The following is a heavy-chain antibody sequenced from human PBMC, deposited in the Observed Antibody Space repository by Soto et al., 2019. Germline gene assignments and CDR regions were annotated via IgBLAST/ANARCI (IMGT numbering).Heavy chain of an antibody. V-gene: IGHV1-69*02. CDR2: IIPILGIA. J-gene: IGHJ4*02. Sequence: QAQLVQSGAEVKKSGSSVKVSCKASGGTVSSYTISWVRQAPGQGLEWMGRIIPILGIANYAQNFQGRVTITAEKSTSTAYMELSSLRSEDAAVYYCARGYLRSYYFDDWGQGTLVTGSS. CDR3: ARGYLRSYYFDD. D-gene: IGHD5-18*01. CDR1: GGTVSSYT.